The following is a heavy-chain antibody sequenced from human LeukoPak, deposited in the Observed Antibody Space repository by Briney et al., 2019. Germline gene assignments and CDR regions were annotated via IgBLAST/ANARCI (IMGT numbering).Heavy chain of an antibody. Sequence: GGSLRLSCAASGFTFSSYEMNWVRQAPGKGLEWVSYISSSGSTIYYADSVKGRFTISRDNAKNSLYLQMNSLRAEDTAVYYCANSRMVRGIENNWFDPWGQGTLVTVSS. CDR3: ANSRMVRGIENNWFDP. J-gene: IGHJ5*02. CDR2: ISSSGSTI. CDR1: GFTFSSYE. D-gene: IGHD3-10*01. V-gene: IGHV3-48*03.